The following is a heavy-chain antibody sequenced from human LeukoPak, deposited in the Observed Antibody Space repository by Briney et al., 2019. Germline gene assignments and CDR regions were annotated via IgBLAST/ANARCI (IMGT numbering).Heavy chain of an antibody. D-gene: IGHD1-1*01. CDR1: GYTFTRYY. V-gene: IGHV1-46*01. Sequence: ASVKVSCKASGYTFTRYYMHWVRQGPGQGLEWMGIIDPSGGSTSYAQKFQGRVTMTRDTSTSTVYMELSGLRSEDTAVYYCARDKSGTTQGDFNYWGQGNLVTVSS. CDR3: ARDKSGTTQGDFNY. J-gene: IGHJ4*02. CDR2: IDPSGGST.